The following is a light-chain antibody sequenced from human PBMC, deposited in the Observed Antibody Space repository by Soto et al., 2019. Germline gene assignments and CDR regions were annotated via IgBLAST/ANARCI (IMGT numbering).Light chain of an antibody. CDR3: SSYAGSNAWV. CDR2: EVS. Sequence: QSALTQPPSASGSPGQSVTISFTGTSSDVGGYNYVSWYHQHPGKAPKLMIYEVSKRPSGVPDRFSGSKSGNTASLTVSGLQAEDEADCYCSSYAGSNAWVFGTGTKVTVL. J-gene: IGLJ1*01. V-gene: IGLV2-8*01. CDR1: SSDVGGYNY.